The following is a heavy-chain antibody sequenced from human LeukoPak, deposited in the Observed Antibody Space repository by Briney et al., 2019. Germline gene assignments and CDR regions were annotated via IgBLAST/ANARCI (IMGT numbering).Heavy chain of an antibody. CDR1: GYTFTSYA. CDR3: ARDRKPRTYYYDSSGYLVY. V-gene: IGHV1-18*01. J-gene: IGHJ4*02. CDR2: ISAYNGNT. D-gene: IGHD3-22*01. Sequence: ASVKVSCKASGYTFTSYAMHWVRQAPGQGLEWMGWISAYNGNTNYAQKLQGRVTMTTDTSTSTAYMELRSLRSDDTAVYYCARDRKPRTYYYDSSGYLVYWGQGTLVTVSS.